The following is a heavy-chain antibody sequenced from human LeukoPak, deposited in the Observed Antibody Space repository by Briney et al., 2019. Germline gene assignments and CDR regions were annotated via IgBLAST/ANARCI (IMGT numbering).Heavy chain of an antibody. CDR3: ARDLNYYDSSGYYYGTGFDY. CDR1: GITFSSYG. Sequence: GGTLRLSCAASGITFSSYGMSWVRQAPGKVLEWVSSISSTGGTTYYADSVKGRFTISRDNAKNSLYLQMNSLRAEDTALYYCARDLNYYDSSGYYYGTGFDYWGQGTLVTVSS. D-gene: IGHD3-22*01. J-gene: IGHJ4*02. CDR2: ISSTGGTT. V-gene: IGHV3-23*01.